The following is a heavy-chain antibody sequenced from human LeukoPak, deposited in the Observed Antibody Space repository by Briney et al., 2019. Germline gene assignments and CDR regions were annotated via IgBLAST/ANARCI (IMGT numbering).Heavy chain of an antibody. CDR2: INTSGSSI. V-gene: IGHV3-48*03. J-gene: IGHJ6*03. Sequence: GGSLRLSCVASGFLFSAYEMNWVRQAPGKGLEWLSFINTSGSSIYYADSVKSRFTISRDNAKNTLYLQMNSLRAEDTAVYFCVRARLSKRDFWTDFGAYYYYMDVWGTGTTATVSS. D-gene: IGHD3/OR15-3a*01. CDR3: VRARLSKRDFWTDFGAYYYYMDV. CDR1: GFLFSAYE.